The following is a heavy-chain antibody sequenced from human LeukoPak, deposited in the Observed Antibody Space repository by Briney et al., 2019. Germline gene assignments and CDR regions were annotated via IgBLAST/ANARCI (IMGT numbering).Heavy chain of an antibody. D-gene: IGHD6-6*01. CDR3: AKRGRTYSSSNYYYYMDA. Sequence: GGSLRLSCAASGFTFSSYGMHWVRQAPGKGLEWVAVIWYDGSNKYYADSVKGRFTISRDNSKNTLYLQMNSLRAEDTAVYYCAKRGRTYSSSNYYYYMDAWGKGTTVTVSS. V-gene: IGHV3-33*06. CDR1: GFTFSSYG. J-gene: IGHJ6*03. CDR2: IWYDGSNK.